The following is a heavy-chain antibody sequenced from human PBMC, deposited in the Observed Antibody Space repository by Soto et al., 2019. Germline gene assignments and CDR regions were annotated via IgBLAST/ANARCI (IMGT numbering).Heavy chain of an antibody. Sequence: QVQLVQSGAEVKSPGASVRVSCKTSGFSFGAYGFGWVRQAPGEGLEWMGWISGHNGASNYARQFQDRIILTIDTSTTTVYMDLKSLRSDDTAVYYCARDLGVQPGACGRCSLGDWGQGSQITVSS. V-gene: IGHV1-18*01. CDR1: GFSFGAYG. CDR3: ARDLGVQPGACGRCSLGD. J-gene: IGHJ4*02. CDR2: ISGHNGAS. D-gene: IGHD2-8*01.